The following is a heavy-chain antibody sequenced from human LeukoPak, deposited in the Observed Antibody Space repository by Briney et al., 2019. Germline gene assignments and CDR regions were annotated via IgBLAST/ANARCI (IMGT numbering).Heavy chain of an antibody. CDR1: GGSFSGYY. V-gene: IGHV4-34*01. J-gene: IGHJ4*02. CDR3: ARAQGYFDY. CDR2: INHSGST. Sequence: SETLSLTCAVYGGSFSGYYWSWIRQPPGKGLEWIGEINHSGSTNYNPSLKSRVTISVDTSMNQFSLKLSSVTAADTAVYYCARAQGYFDYWGQGTLVTVSS.